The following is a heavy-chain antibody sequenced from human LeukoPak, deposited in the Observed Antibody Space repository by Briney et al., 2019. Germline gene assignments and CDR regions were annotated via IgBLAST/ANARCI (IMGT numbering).Heavy chain of an antibody. CDR2: IIPIFGTA. CDR1: GYTFTTYD. V-gene: IGHV1-69*06. D-gene: IGHD3-10*01. Sequence: SVKVSCKASGYTFTTYDINWVRQATGQGLEWMGGIIPIFGTANYAQKFQGRVTITADKSTSTAYMELSSLRSEDTAVYYCARELQLTIVSGSRWFDPWGQGTLVTVSS. CDR3: ARELQLTIVSGSRWFDP. J-gene: IGHJ5*02.